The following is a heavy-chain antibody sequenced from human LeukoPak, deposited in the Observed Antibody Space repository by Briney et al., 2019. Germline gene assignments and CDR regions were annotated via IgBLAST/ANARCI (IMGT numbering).Heavy chain of an antibody. CDR1: GYTFTGYY. V-gene: IGHV1-2*02. Sequence: ASVKVSCKASGYTFTGYYMHWVRQAPGQGLEWMGWINPNSGGTNYAQKFQGRVTMTRDTSIITAYMELSRMRSDDTAVYYCARDLGTYYYDSSGYYGYWGQGTLVTVSS. J-gene: IGHJ4*02. D-gene: IGHD3-22*01. CDR3: ARDLGTYYYDSSGYYGY. CDR2: INPNSGGT.